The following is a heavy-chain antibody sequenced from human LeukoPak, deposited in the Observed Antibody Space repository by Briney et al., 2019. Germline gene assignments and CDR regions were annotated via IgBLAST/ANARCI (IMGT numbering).Heavy chain of an antibody. Sequence: SETLSLTCAVYGGSFSGYYWGWIRQPPGKGLEWIGEINHSGSTNYNPSLKSRVTISVDTSKNQFSLKLSSVTAADTAVYYCARGPSPSGDFSFGYWGQGTLVTVSS. CDR3: ARGPSPSGDFSFGY. CDR2: INHSGST. J-gene: IGHJ4*02. D-gene: IGHD4-17*01. CDR1: GGSFSGYY. V-gene: IGHV4-34*01.